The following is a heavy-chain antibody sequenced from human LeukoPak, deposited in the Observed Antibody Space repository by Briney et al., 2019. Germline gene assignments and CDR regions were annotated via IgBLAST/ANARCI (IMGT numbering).Heavy chain of an antibody. CDR2: ISWNSASV. CDR3: TKAPPNDTPYYCMDY. Sequence: GGSLRLSCAASGFTCDDSAMHWVRQAPGKGLEWVSGISWNSASVAYANSVESRFTISRDNAKNVLYLQTNILRAEDTALYYRTKAPPNDTPYYCMDYWGQGTLVTVSS. CDR1: GFTCDDSA. D-gene: IGHD3-10*01. V-gene: IGHV3-9*01. J-gene: IGHJ4*02.